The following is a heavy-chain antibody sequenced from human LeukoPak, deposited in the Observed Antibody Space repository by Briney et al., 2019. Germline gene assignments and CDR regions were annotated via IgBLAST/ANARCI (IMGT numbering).Heavy chain of an antibody. Sequence: PSETLSLTCTVSVGAINSGSYYWGWIRHPPGKGLEWIGSIYYSGTTYYNPSLKSRVTISVDTSKNQFSLKLSSVTAPDPDVYYCASHPDALEWLLYGGQGDDYFDYWGQGTLVTVSS. CDR1: VGAINSGSYY. D-gene: IGHD3-3*01. CDR2: IYYSGTT. CDR3: ASHPDALEWLLYGGQGDDYFDY. J-gene: IGHJ4*02. V-gene: IGHV4-39*01.